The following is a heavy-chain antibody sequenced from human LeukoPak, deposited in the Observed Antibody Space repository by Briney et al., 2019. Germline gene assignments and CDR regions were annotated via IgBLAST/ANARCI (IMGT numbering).Heavy chain of an antibody. V-gene: IGHV4-30-2*01. CDR1: GGSISSGGYS. Sequence: SETLSLTCAVSGGSISSGGYSWSWIRQPPGKGLEWIGYIYHSGSTYYNPSLKSRVTISVDRSKNQFSLKLSSVTAADTAVYYCARLTGGWFDPWGQGTLVTVSS. CDR2: IYHSGST. J-gene: IGHJ5*02. CDR3: ARLTGGWFDP. D-gene: IGHD4-11*01.